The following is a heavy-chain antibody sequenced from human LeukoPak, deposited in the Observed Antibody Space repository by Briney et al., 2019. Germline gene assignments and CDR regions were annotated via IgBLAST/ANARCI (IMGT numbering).Heavy chain of an antibody. CDR3: ARSLTRVVVIAIGNY. CDR2: INPNSGGT. CDR1: GYTFTGYY. D-gene: IGHD2-21*01. Sequence: ASVKVSCKASGYTFTGYYMHWVRQAPGQGLEWMGWINPNSGGTNYAQKFQGRVTMTRDTTISTAYMELSRLRSDDTAVYYCARSLTRVVVIAIGNYWGQGTLVTVSS. J-gene: IGHJ4*02. V-gene: IGHV1-2*02.